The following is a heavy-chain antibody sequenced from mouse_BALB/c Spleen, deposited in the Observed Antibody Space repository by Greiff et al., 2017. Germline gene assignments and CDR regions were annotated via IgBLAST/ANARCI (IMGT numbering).Heavy chain of an antibody. D-gene: IGHD2-3*01. CDR3: ARYEGAGFAY. V-gene: IGHV5-17*02. J-gene: IGHJ3*01. Sequence: EVQRVESGGGLVQPGGSRKLSCAASGFTFSSFGMHWVRQAPEKGLEWVAYISSGSSTIYYADTVKGRFTISRDNPKNTLFLQMTSLRSEDTAMCYCARYEGAGFAYWGQGTLVTVSA. CDR1: GFTFSSFG. CDR2: ISSGSSTI.